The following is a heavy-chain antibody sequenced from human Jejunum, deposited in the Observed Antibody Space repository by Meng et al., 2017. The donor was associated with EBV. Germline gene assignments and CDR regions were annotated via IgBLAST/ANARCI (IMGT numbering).Heavy chain of an antibody. CDR3: ARDHRGSPGLDT. V-gene: IGHV4-39*07. CDR2: IYYSGST. D-gene: IGHD1-26*01. Sequence: QLQLQESGPGLVKPSATLSLTCTVSGGSISSSSFYWAWIRQPPGKGLEWIGSIYYSGSTYYNPSLKSRVTISEDTSKNQLSLKLNSVTAADTAVYYCARDHRGSPGLDTWGHGTLVTVSS. CDR1: GGSISSSSFY. J-gene: IGHJ5*01.